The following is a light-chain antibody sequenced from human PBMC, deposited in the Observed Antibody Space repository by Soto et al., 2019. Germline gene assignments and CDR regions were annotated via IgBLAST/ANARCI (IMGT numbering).Light chain of an antibody. CDR3: CARADTSSVL. CDR1: SRDVGGYNL. Sequence: QSALTQPASVSGSPGQSIINSCTGTSRDVGGYNLFSWYQQYPDKAPKLIIYEGTKRPSGVSNRFSGSWSGNTASLTISGLQAEDEADYYCCARADTSSVLFGGGTKLTVL. J-gene: IGLJ2*01. CDR2: EGT. V-gene: IGLV2-23*01.